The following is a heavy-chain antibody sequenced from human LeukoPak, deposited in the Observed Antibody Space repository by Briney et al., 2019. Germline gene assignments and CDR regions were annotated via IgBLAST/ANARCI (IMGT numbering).Heavy chain of an antibody. CDR2: INSDGSST. V-gene: IGHV3-74*01. CDR1: GFTFSSYW. Sequence: GGSLRLSCAASGFTFSSYWMHWVRQAPGKGLVWVSRINSDGSSTGYADSVKGRFTISRDNAKNTLYLQMNSLRAEDTAVYYCARPCSGGSCYPWSAFDIWGQGTMVTVSS. CDR3: ARPCSGGSCYPWSAFDI. J-gene: IGHJ3*02. D-gene: IGHD2-15*01.